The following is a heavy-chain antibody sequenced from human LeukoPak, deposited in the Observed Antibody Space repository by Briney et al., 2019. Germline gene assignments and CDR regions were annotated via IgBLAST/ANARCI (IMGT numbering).Heavy chain of an antibody. CDR1: AGTFSSYA. V-gene: IGHV1-69*06. CDR3: VRARITIFGVVIHYYYYYMDV. CDR2: IIPIFGTA. Sequence: ASVKLSCKASAGTFSSYAISWVRHAPGQGLEWMGGIIPIFGTANYAQKVQGRVTITADKSTSTAYMELSSLRSEDTAVYYCVRARITIFGVVIHYYYYYMDVWGKGTTVTVSS. J-gene: IGHJ6*03. D-gene: IGHD3-3*01.